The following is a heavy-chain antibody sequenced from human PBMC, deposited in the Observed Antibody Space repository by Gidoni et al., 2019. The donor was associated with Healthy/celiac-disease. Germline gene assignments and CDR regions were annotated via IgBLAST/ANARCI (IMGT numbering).Heavy chain of an antibody. Sequence: EVQRVEYGGGLVKPGGSLRRSCAASGFTFSSDSMNWVRQAPGKGLEWVSSISSSSSYIYYADSVKGRFTISRDNAKNSLYLQMNSLRAEDTAVYYCARDGMVAMGSANRDFDYWGQGTLVTVSS. V-gene: IGHV3-21*01. CDR2: ISSSSSYI. CDR3: ARDGMVAMGSANRDFDY. J-gene: IGHJ4*02. D-gene: IGHD5-12*01. CDR1: GFTFSSDS.